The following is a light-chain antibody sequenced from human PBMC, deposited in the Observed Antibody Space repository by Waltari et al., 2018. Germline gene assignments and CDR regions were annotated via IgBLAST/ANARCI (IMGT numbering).Light chain of an antibody. CDR3: QQYNSYSLLS. J-gene: IGKJ4*01. CDR1: QSISKW. V-gene: IGKV1-5*03. CDR2: KAS. Sequence: DIQMTQSPSTLSASVGDRVIFSCRDSQSISKWLAWYQQKPGNAPKLLIYKASTLESGVPSRCSGSGSGTEFTLTISSLQPEDFATYYCQQYNSYSLLSFGGGTKVEIK.